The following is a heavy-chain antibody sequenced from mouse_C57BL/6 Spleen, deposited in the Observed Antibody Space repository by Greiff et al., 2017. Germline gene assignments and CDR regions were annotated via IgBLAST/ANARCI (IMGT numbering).Heavy chain of an antibody. J-gene: IGHJ4*01. CDR2: IYPRSGNT. V-gene: IGHV1-81*01. D-gene: IGHD1-1*01. CDR1: GYTFTSYG. CDR3: ARGGYYGSSLLYYAMDY. Sequence: VQLQQSGAELARPGASVKLSCKASGYTFTSYGISWVKQRTGQGLEWIGEIYPRSGNTYYNEKVQGKATLTADKSSSTAYIELRSLTSEDSAVYFCARGGYYGSSLLYYAMDYWGQGTSVTVSS.